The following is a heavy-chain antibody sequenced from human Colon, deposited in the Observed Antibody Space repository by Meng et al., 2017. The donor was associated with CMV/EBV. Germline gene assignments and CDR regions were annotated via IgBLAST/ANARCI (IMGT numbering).Heavy chain of an antibody. V-gene: IGHV3-9*01. CDR2: ITWNSETI. Sequence: GGSLRLSCAASGFTFDDHAMHWVRQVPGKGPEWVAGITWNSETIAYGDSVKGRFTVSRDNAKTALYLQMNSLRSEDTALYYCAKDVGANFFYGLDAWGQGTTVTVSS. CDR1: GFTFDDHA. CDR3: AKDVGANFFYGLDA. D-gene: IGHD1-26*01. J-gene: IGHJ6*02.